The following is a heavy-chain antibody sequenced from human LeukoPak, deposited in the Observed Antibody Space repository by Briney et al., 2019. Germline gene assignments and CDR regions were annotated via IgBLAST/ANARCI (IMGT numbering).Heavy chain of an antibody. Sequence: RGSLRLSCVASGFTFSNAWMNWVRQAPGKGLEWVGRIKSKTAGGTTDYAAPVKGRFTISRDDSKSTLYLQMNSLKTEDTAVYYCTTRNGYWGQGTLVTVSS. CDR3: TTRNGY. CDR2: IKSKTAGGTT. V-gene: IGHV3-15*01. D-gene: IGHD2-8*01. J-gene: IGHJ4*02. CDR1: GFTFSNAW.